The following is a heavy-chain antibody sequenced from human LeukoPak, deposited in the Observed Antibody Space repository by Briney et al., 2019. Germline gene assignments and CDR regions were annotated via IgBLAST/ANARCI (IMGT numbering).Heavy chain of an antibody. D-gene: IGHD6-19*01. Sequence: ASVKVSCKTSGYTFTTCAVHWVRQAPGQRLEWMGWIHADSGNTKYSQKLQGRVAVARDTSASTIYMELTSLRIEDTAVYFCTIGLAGDWDAFDIWGLGTMVTVSS. CDR1: GYTFTTCA. J-gene: IGHJ3*02. CDR3: TIGLAGDWDAFDI. CDR2: IHADSGNT. V-gene: IGHV1-3*01.